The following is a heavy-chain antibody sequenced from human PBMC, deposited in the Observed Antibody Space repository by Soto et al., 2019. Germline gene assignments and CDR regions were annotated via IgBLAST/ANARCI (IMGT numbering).Heavy chain of an antibody. J-gene: IGHJ4*02. CDR3: ARVGCGGGTCYNY. V-gene: IGHV3-7*04. Sequence: EVPLVESGGGLVQPGGSLRLSCAASGFTFSSYWMSWVRQAPGKGLEWVPNIKPDGSEKHYVDSVKGRFTFSRDNTKNSLYVQMDGLRAEDTAVYYCARVGCGGGTCYNYWGQGTLVTVSS. D-gene: IGHD2-15*01. CDR1: GFTFSSYW. CDR2: IKPDGSEK.